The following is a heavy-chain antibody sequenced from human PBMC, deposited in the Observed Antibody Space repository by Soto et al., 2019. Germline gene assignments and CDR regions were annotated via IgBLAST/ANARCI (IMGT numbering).Heavy chain of an antibody. J-gene: IGHJ4*02. Sequence: DVQLLESGGGLVQPGGSLRLSCVASGFSFSANAMTWVRQAPGKGLEWVSSILHIGDSAYYADSVKGRFTISRDNSKSTLYLQMNSLRAYDTAVYYCARRGLSNNDYWGQGTLVTVSS. D-gene: IGHD1-1*01. V-gene: IGHV3-23*01. CDR3: ARRGLSNNDY. CDR1: GFSFSANA. CDR2: ILHIGDSA.